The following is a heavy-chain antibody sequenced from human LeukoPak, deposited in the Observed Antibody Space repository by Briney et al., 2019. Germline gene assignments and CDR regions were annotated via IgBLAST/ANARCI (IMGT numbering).Heavy chain of an antibody. V-gene: IGHV4-34*01. CDR3: ARARVFVWGSYRYIPYYFDP. CDR1: GDTFKNYY. CDR2: INHGGIT. J-gene: IGHJ5*02. Sequence: SETLTLTCAAYGDTFKNYYWTWIRQSPEKGLEWIWDINHGGITSYNPSPESRLILLVETSKNQFSLNLRSVTAADTAVYFFARARVFVWGSYRYIPYYFDPWGQGTLVTVSS. D-gene: IGHD3-16*02.